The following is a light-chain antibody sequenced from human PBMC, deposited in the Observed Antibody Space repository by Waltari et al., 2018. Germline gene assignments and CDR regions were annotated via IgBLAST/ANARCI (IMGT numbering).Light chain of an antibody. CDR1: SSDVGNYYL. V-gene: IGLV2-23*02. CDR2: EVT. CDR3: CSYAGLGIYV. Sequence: QSGLTQPASVSGSPGQAITIRGPGTSSDVGNYYLVTWHQQYPGKAPKLMVYEVTKRTSGVSDRFPGSNSGNTASLTIYGLQSEDEADYYCCSYAGLGIYVFGTGTKVTVL. J-gene: IGLJ1*01.